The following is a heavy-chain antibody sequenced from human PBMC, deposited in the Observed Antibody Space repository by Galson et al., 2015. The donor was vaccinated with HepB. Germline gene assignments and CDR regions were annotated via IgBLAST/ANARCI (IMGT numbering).Heavy chain of an antibody. CDR2: IYYSGST. Sequence: TLSLTCTVSGGSISSGGYYWSWIRQHPGKGLEWIGYIYYSGSTYYNPSLKSRVTISVDTSKNQFSLKLSSVTAADTAVYYCARSITMVRAPNYFQHWGQGTLVTVSS. CDR1: GGSISSGGYY. V-gene: IGHV4-31*03. J-gene: IGHJ1*01. CDR3: ARSITMVRAPNYFQH. D-gene: IGHD3-10*01.